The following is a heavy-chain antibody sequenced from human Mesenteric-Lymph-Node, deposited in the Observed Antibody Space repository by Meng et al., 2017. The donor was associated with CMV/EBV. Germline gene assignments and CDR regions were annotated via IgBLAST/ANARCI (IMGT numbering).Heavy chain of an antibody. CDR3: AKDHGITIFGVVQTYYYGMDV. D-gene: IGHD3-3*01. Sequence: GGSLRLSCGASGFTFSSYTMNWVRQAPGKGLEWVSSISSRSTYIHYADSVKGRFTISRDNSKNTLHLQMNSLRAEDTAVYYCAKDHGITIFGVVQTYYYGMDVWGQGTTVTVSS. J-gene: IGHJ6*02. V-gene: IGHV3-21*01. CDR2: ISSRSTYI. CDR1: GFTFSSYT.